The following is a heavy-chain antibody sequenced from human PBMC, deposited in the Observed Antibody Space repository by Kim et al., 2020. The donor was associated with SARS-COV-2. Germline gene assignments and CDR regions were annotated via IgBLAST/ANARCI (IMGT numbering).Heavy chain of an antibody. CDR3: ARHERWLQWDFDY. V-gene: IGHV4-39*01. Sequence: YNPSLKSRVTISVDTSKNQFSLKLSSVTAADTAVYYCARHERWLQWDFDYWGQGTLVTVSS. J-gene: IGHJ4*02. D-gene: IGHD5-12*01.